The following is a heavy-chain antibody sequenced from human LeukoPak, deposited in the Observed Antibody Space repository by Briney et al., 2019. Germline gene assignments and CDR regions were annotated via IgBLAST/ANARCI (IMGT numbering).Heavy chain of an antibody. CDR3: AREPQITGTTCFDY. CDR1: GGSISSGGYY. D-gene: IGHD1-7*01. Sequence: PSETLSLTCTVSGGSISSGGYYWSWIRQHPGKGLEWIGYIYYSGSTFYNPSLKSRVTISVDTSKNQFSLKLSSATAADTAVYYCAREPQITGTTCFDYWGQGTLVTVSS. V-gene: IGHV4-31*03. CDR2: IYYSGST. J-gene: IGHJ4*02.